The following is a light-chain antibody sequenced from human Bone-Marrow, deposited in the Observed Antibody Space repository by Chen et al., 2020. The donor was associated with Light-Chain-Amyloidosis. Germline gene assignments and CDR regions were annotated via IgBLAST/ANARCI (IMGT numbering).Light chain of an antibody. CDR3: QTADSSASSWV. CDR1: LLSKQY. Sequence: ELTQPPSVSVSPGQTARTTCSGDLLSKQYAYWYQQKPRPAPVLVASKDKKRPSGIPERFSASSSGTTFTLTISEVQAADAADYYCQTADSSASSWVFGGGTKVTVL. J-gene: IGLJ3*02. CDR2: KDK. V-gene: IGLV3-25*03.